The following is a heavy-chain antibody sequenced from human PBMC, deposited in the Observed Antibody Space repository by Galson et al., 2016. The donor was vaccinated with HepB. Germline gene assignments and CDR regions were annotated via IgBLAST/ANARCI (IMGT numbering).Heavy chain of an antibody. Sequence: SVKVSCKASGGTFNSYVITWVRQAPGQGLEWMGGIFPVFGTPNYAQKFQGRVTITADESTSTAYMELSSLRSEDTAVYYCARRSPYCNGGSCYGWFDPWGQGTLVTVSS. V-gene: IGHV1-69*13. CDR3: ARRSPYCNGGSCYGWFDP. CDR2: IFPVFGTP. J-gene: IGHJ5*02. D-gene: IGHD2-15*01. CDR1: GGTFNSYV.